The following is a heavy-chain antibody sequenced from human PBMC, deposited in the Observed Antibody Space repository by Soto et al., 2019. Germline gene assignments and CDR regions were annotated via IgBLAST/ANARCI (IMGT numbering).Heavy chain of an antibody. Sequence: PSETLSLTCTVSGGSINSSSYYWGWIRQPPGKGLEWIGSIYYSGSTYYNPSLKSRVTISVDTSKNQFSLKLSSVTAADTAVYYCARYSSSSGFYYGMDVWGQGTTVTVSS. CDR1: GGSINSSSYY. J-gene: IGHJ6*02. CDR3: ARYSSSSGFYYGMDV. V-gene: IGHV4-39*01. CDR2: IYYSGST. D-gene: IGHD6-6*01.